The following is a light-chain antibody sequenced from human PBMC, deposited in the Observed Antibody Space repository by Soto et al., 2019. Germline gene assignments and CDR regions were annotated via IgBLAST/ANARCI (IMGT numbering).Light chain of an antibody. Sequence: DIQMTQSPSTLSASVGDRVTITCRASQSINSWLAWYQQKPGKAPKLLIYDASSLESGVPSRFSGSGSGTEFTLTISSLQPDDFATYYCQQYNSPYSFGQGTKLEIK. CDR3: QQYNSPYS. CDR1: QSINSW. V-gene: IGKV1-5*01. CDR2: DAS. J-gene: IGKJ2*01.